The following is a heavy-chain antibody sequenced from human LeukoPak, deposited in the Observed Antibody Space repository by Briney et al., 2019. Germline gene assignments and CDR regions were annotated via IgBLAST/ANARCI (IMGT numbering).Heavy chain of an antibody. J-gene: IGHJ6*03. CDR3: ARGIADNYYYYYMDV. Sequence: ASVKVSCKASGYTFTSYDINWVRQATGQGLEWMGWMNPNSGNTGYAQKFQGRVTITRNTSISTAYMELSSLRSEDTAVYYCARGIADNYYYYYMDVWGKGTTVTVSS. CDR2: MNPNSGNT. CDR1: GYTFTSYD. V-gene: IGHV1-8*03.